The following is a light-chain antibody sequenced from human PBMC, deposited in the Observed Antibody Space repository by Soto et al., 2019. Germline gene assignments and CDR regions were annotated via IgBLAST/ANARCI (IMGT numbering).Light chain of an antibody. CDR3: QQYNNWPPRWT. V-gene: IGKV3-15*01. CDR1: QSVTTN. J-gene: IGKJ1*01. Sequence: EIVMTQSPATLSVSPGERATLSCRASQSVTTNLAWYQQKPGQPPRLLIYAASTRATGIPTRFSGGGSGTEFTLTISSLQSEDFAVYYCQQYNNWPPRWTFGQGTKVEIK. CDR2: AAS.